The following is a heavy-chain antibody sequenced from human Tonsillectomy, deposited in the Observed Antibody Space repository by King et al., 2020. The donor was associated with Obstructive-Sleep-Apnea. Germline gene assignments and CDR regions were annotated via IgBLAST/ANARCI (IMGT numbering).Heavy chain of an antibody. CDR1: GFTFSSYG. J-gene: IGHJ3*02. CDR3: AKDKVRAFDI. Sequence: VQLVESGGGVVQPGRSLRLSCAASGFTFSSYGMHWVRQAPGKGLEWVAAISYDGSNKYYADSVKGRFTISRDNSKNTLYLQMNSLRAEDTAVYYCAKDKVRAFDIWGQGTMVTVSS. CDR2: ISYDGSNK. V-gene: IGHV3-30*18.